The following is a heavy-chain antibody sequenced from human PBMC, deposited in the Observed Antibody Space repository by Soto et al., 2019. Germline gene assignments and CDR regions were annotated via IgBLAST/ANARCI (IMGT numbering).Heavy chain of an antibody. CDR2: IYYSGST. CDR1: GGSISSGGYY. V-gene: IGHV4-31*03. J-gene: IGHJ6*03. Sequence: QVQLQESGPGLVKPSQTLSLTCTVSGGSISSGGYYWSWIRQHPGKGLEWIGYIYYSGSTYYNRSLKSRVTISVDTSKNQFSLKLSSVTAADTAVYYCARDRYGDYEYYYYMDVWGKGTTVTVSS. D-gene: IGHD4-17*01. CDR3: ARDRYGDYEYYYYMDV.